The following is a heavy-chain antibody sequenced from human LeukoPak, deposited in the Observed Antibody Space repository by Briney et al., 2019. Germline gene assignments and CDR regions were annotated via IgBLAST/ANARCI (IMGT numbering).Heavy chain of an antibody. CDR3: ARDRPYYDFWSGYHWTYYYGMDV. J-gene: IGHJ6*02. Sequence: PGGSLRLSCAASGFTFSSYEMNWVRQAPGKGLGWVSYISSSGNTIYYADSVKGRFTISRDNAKNSLYLQMNSLRAEDTAVYYCARDRPYYDFWSGYHWTYYYGMDVWGQGTTVTVSS. CDR2: ISSSGNTI. CDR1: GFTFSSYE. D-gene: IGHD3-3*01. V-gene: IGHV3-48*03.